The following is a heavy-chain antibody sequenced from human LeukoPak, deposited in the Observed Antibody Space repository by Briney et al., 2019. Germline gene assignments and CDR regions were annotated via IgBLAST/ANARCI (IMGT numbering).Heavy chain of an antibody. CDR1: GGSISSGSYY. V-gene: IGHV4-61*02. D-gene: IGHD1-14*01. CDR2: IYTSGST. J-gene: IGHJ4*02. Sequence: SETLSLTCTVSGGSISSGSYYWSWIRQPAGKGLEWIGRIYTSGSTNYNPSLKSRATISVDTSKNQFSLKLSSVTAADTAVYYCARGAGTYFDYWGQGTLVTVSS. CDR3: ARGAGTYFDY.